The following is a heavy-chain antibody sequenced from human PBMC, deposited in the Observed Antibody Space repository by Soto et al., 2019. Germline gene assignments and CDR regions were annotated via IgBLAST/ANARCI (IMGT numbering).Heavy chain of an antibody. CDR2: ISYDGSNK. D-gene: IGHD2-2*01. CDR3: AKVPLYQLLNYMDV. V-gene: IGHV3-30*18. J-gene: IGHJ6*03. CDR1: GFTFSSYG. Sequence: GGSLRLSCAASGFTFSSYGMHWVRQAPGKGLEWVAVISYDGSNKYYADSVKGRFTISRDNSKNTLYLQMNSLRAEDTAVYYCAKVPLYQLLNYMDVWGKGTTVTVSS.